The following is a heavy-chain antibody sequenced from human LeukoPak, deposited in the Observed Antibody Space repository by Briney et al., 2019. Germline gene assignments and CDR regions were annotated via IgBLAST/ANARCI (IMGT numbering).Heavy chain of an antibody. CDR3: ARAGYSSPPMDV. CDR1: GFTLSSYS. J-gene: IGHJ6*02. CDR2: ISSSSSYI. V-gene: IGHV3-21*01. Sequence: KTGGSLRLSCAASGFTLSSYSMNWVRQAPGKGLEWVSSISSSSSYIYYADSVKGRFTISRDNAKNSLYLQMSSLRAEDTAAYYCARAGYSSPPMDVWGQGTTVTVSS. D-gene: IGHD2-2*02.